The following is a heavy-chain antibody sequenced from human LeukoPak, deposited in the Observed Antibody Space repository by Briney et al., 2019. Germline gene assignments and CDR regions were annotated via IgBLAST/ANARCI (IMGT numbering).Heavy chain of an antibody. CDR3: ARGNPRGYCSSTSCRYFDY. CDR1: GGSISSYY. V-gene: IGHV4-4*07. D-gene: IGHD2-2*01. Sequence: SETLSLTCTVSGGSISSYYWSWIRQPAGKGLEWIGRIYTSGSTNYNPSLKSRVTISVDTSKNQFSLKLSSVTAADTAVYYCARGNPRGYCSSTSCRYFDYWGQGTLVTVSS. J-gene: IGHJ4*02. CDR2: IYTSGST.